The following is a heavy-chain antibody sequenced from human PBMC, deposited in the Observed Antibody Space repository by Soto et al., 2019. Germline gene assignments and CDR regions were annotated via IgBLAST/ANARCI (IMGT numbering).Heavy chain of an antibody. D-gene: IGHD2-21*02. CDR1: GDSISSRSYY. J-gene: IGHJ4*02. CDR2: IYYSGST. V-gene: IGHV4-39*01. Sequence: SETLSLTCTVTGDSISSRSYYWGWIRQPPGKGLEWIGSIYYSGSTYNNPSLRSRVSMSIDTSKDQFSLKLKSATAADTALYFCARKRTSVVTQAHFDVWGPGSLVTVSS. CDR3: ARKRTSVVTQAHFDV.